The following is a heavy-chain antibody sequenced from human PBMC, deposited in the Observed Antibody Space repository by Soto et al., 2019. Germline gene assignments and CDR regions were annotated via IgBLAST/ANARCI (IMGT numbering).Heavy chain of an antibody. CDR1: GYTFTSYG. CDR2: ISAYNGNT. V-gene: IGHV1-18*01. CDR3: ARDTAAAGIFDY. J-gene: IGHJ4*02. D-gene: IGHD6-13*01. Sequence: ASVKVSCKASGYTFTSYGISWVRPAPGQGLEWMGWISAYNGNTNYAQKLQGRVTMTTDTSTSTAYMELRSLRSDDTAVYYCARDTAAAGIFDYWAQGSLVTVSS.